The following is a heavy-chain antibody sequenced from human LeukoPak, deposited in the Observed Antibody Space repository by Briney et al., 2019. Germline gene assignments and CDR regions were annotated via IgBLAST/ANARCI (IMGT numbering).Heavy chain of an antibody. Sequence: GASVKVSCKASGGAFSSYAISWVRQAPGQGLEWMGRIIPILGIANYAQKFQGRVTITADKSTSTAYMELSSLRSEDTAVYYCARDGIDWFGELFVDYWGQETLVTVSS. CDR2: IIPILGIA. CDR1: GGAFSSYA. D-gene: IGHD3-10*01. J-gene: IGHJ4*02. V-gene: IGHV1-69*04. CDR3: ARDGIDWFGELFVDY.